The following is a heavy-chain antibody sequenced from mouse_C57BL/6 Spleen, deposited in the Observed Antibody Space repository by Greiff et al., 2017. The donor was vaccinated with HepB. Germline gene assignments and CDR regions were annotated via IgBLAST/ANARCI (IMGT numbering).Heavy chain of an antibody. CDR2: IDPSDSYT. CDR3: ARQGSYSDY. V-gene: IGHV1-69*01. CDR1: GYTFTSYW. D-gene: IGHD2-12*01. J-gene: IGHJ2*01. Sequence: QVQLQQPGAELVMPGASVKLSCKASGYTFTSYWMHWVKQRPGQGLEWIGEIDPSDSYTNYNQKFKGKSTLTADKSSSTAYMQLSSLTSEDSAVYYCARQGSYSDYWGQGTTLTVSS.